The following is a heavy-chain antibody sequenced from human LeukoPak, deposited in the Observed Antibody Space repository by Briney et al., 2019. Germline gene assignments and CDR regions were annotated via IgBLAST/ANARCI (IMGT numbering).Heavy chain of an antibody. V-gene: IGHV4-59*01. J-gene: IGHJ6*03. CDR3: ARDQVSYSGSLYYYYYMDV. CDR2: IHYSGST. Sequence: PSETLSLTCTVSGGSISSYYWSWIRQPPGKGLEWIGYIHYSGSTNYNPSLKSRVTISVDTSKNQFSLKLSSVTAADTAVYYCARDQVSYSGSLYYYYYMDVWGKGTTVTVSS. CDR1: GGSISSYY. D-gene: IGHD1-26*01.